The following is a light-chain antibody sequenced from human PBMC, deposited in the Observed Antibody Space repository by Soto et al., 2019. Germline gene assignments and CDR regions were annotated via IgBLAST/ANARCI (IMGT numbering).Light chain of an antibody. J-gene: IGLJ2*01. V-gene: IGLV1-40*01. CDR1: SSNIGAGYD. CDR3: QSYASSHVV. CDR2: GNS. Sequence: QSVLTQPPSVSGAPGQRVTISCTGSSSNIGAGYDVHWYQQLPGTAPKLLIYGNSNRPSGVPDRFSGSKSGTSASLAITGLQAEDEADYYCQSYASSHVVFGGGTKVTVL.